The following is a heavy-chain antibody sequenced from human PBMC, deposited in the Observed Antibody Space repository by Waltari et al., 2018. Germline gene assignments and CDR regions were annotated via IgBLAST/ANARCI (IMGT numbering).Heavy chain of an antibody. Sequence: EVQLVETGGGLIQPGGSLRLSCAASGFTVSSNYMSWVGQAPGKGLEWVSVIYSGGSTYYADSVKGRFTISRDNSKNTLYLQMNSLRAEDTAVYYCARSYYYDSSGYYDSAFDIWGQGTMVTVSS. J-gene: IGHJ3*02. D-gene: IGHD3-22*01. CDR3: ARSYYYDSSGYYDSAFDI. CDR2: IYSGGST. V-gene: IGHV3-53*02. CDR1: GFTVSSNY.